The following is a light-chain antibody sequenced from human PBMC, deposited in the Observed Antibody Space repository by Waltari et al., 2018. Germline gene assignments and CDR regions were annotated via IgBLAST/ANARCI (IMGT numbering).Light chain of an antibody. Sequence: QSALTQPASVSGSPGQSITISCTGTSSDVGGYNYVSWYQQHPGKAPKLIIYDVINRPAGVSNRCSGSKSGNTASLTISGLQAEDEADYYCSSYTSSSTLVVFGGGTKLTVL. CDR2: DVI. CDR3: SSYTSSSTLVV. J-gene: IGLJ2*01. V-gene: IGLV2-14*03. CDR1: SSDVGGYNY.